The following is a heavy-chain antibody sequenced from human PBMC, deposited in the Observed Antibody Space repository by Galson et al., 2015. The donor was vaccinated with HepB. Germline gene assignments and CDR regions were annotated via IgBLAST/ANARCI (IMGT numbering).Heavy chain of an antibody. CDR2: INNDGTTT. V-gene: IGHV3-74*01. CDR1: GFTFSFYW. Sequence: LRLSCAASGFTFSFYWMHWVRPAPRKGLVWVSRINNDGTTTNCADSVKGRFTISRDNAKNTLYLQMNSLRAEDTAVYYCARPYGGNYHFDYWGQGTLVTVSS. D-gene: IGHD4-23*01. J-gene: IGHJ4*02. CDR3: ARPYGGNYHFDY.